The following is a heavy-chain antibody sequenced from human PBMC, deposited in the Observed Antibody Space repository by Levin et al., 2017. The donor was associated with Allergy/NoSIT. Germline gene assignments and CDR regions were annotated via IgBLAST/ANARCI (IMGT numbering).Heavy chain of an antibody. CDR2: ISSSSSYI. D-gene: IGHD2-15*01. V-gene: IGHV3-21*01. CDR3: ARVYCSGGSCYLHIDY. Sequence: PGGSLRLSCAASGFTFSSYSMNWVRQAPGKGLEWVSSISSSSSYIYYADSVKGRFTISRDNAKNSLYLQMISLRAEDTAVYYCARVYCSGGSCYLHIDYWGQGTLVTVSS. CDR1: GFTFSSYS. J-gene: IGHJ4*02.